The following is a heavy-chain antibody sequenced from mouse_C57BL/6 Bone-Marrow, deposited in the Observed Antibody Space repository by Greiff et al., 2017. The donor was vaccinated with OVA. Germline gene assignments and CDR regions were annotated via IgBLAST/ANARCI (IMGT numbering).Heavy chain of an antibody. CDR1: GFNIKDYY. CDR2: IDPEDGDT. D-gene: IGHD1-1*01. Sequence: EVQLQQSGAELVKPGASVKLSCTASGFNIKDYYMHWVKQRTEQGLEWIGRIDPEDGDTKYAPKFQGKATITADTSSNTAYLQLSSLTSEDTAVYYCARDYYGSSYAMDYWGQGTSVTVSS. J-gene: IGHJ4*01. V-gene: IGHV14-2*01. CDR3: ARDYYGSSYAMDY.